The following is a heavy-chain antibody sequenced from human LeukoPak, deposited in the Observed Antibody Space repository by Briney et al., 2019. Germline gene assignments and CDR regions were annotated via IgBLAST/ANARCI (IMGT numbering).Heavy chain of an antibody. CDR2: ISGSGGST. Sequence: GGSLRLSCAASGFTFGNYAMSWVRQAPGKGLEWVSAISGSGGSTYYADSVKGRFTISRDNSKNTLYLQMNSLRAEDTAVYYCAKYLYDRSGYYYVNPTDYWGQGTLVTVSS. D-gene: IGHD3-22*01. CDR3: AKYLYDRSGYYYVNPTDY. V-gene: IGHV3-23*01. J-gene: IGHJ4*02. CDR1: GFTFGNYA.